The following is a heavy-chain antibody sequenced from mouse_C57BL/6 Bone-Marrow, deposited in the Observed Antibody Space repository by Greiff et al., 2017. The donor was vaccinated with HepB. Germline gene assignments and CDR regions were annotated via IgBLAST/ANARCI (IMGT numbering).Heavy chain of an antibody. CDR1: GFTFSSYG. V-gene: IGHV5-6*01. Sequence: EVKVVESGGDLVKPGGSLKLSCAASGFTFSSYGMSWVRQTPDKRLEWVATISSGGSYTYYPDSVKGRFTISRDNAKNTLYLQMSSLKSEDTAMYYCARHADYGSSYPWYFDVWGTGTTVTVSS. CDR3: ARHADYGSSYPWYFDV. D-gene: IGHD1-1*01. CDR2: ISSGGSYT. J-gene: IGHJ1*03.